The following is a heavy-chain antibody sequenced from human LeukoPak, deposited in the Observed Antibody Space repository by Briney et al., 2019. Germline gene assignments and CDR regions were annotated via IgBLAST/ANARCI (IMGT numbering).Heavy chain of an antibody. CDR2: IHYTGAT. V-gene: IGHV4-34*01. CDR3: ARGNILTGYCFDF. D-gene: IGHD3-9*01. Sequence: SETLSLTCAVYGGSITGYYWSWIRQTPGRGLEWVGEIHYTGATSYNPSLKSRATISTDTSRNQFSLRLSSVTAADTAVYYCARGNILTGYCFDFWGQGALVTVSS. J-gene: IGHJ4*02. CDR1: GGSITGYY.